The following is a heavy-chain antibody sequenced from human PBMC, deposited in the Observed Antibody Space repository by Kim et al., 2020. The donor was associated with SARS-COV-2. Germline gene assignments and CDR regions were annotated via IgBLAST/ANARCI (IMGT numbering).Heavy chain of an antibody. CDR2: SRRT. J-gene: IGHJ3*02. Sequence: SRRTNSHPTLEVRVTITVDTSKNQFSLSLSSVTAADTAVYYCARDVAFDIWGQGTMVTVSS. CDR3: ARDVAFDI. V-gene: IGHV4-59*01.